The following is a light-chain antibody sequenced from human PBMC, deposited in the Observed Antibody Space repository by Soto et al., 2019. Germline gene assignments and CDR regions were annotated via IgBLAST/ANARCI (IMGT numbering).Light chain of an antibody. CDR1: SSDVGGYSY. CDR2: DVS. CDR3: CSYAGSHVI. J-gene: IGLJ2*01. V-gene: IGLV2-11*01. Sequence: QSALTQPRSVSGSPGQSVTISCTGTSSDVGGYSYVSWYQHHPGKAPKLMIYDVSKRPSGVPDRLSGSKSGNTASLTISGLQAEDEADYYCCSYAGSHVIFGRGTKLTVL.